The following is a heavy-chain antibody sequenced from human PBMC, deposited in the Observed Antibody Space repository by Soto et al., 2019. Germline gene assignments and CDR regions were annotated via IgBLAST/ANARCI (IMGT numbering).Heavy chain of an antibody. Sequence: EVQLLESGGGLVQPGGSLRLSCAASGFIFRSHAISWVRQAPGKGLEWISTISGNGENTYYADSVKGQLTISRDNSKNTVYLQMNNLRVEDTAVYYCAEDRLYSSLWFPHPLYGMDVWGQGATVTVSS. CDR2: ISGNGENT. V-gene: IGHV3-23*01. CDR1: GFIFRSHA. J-gene: IGHJ6*02. D-gene: IGHD6-19*01. CDR3: AEDRLYSSLWFPHPLYGMDV.